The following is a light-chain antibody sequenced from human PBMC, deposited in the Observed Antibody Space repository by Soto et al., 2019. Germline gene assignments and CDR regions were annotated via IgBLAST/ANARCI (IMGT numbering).Light chain of an antibody. J-gene: IGKJ1*01. CDR1: QSFSSW. V-gene: IGKV1-5*03. Sequence: DIQMTQSPSTLSASVGDRVTITCRASQSFSSWLAWYQQKPGKAPKLLIYKASSLESGVPSRFSGSGSGTEFTLTISSLQPDDFATYYCQQYNSYSRTFGLGTKVEIK. CDR2: KAS. CDR3: QQYNSYSRT.